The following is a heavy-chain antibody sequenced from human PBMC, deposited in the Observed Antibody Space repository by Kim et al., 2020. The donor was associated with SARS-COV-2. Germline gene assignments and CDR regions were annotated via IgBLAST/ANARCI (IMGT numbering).Heavy chain of an antibody. CDR1: GFTFSTNW. Sequence: GGSLRLSFVDSGFTFSTNWMSWVRQAPGKGLEWVAKIKEDGSERYYAYSVLGRFTISRDNAKNSLYLQMSSLSAEDTAVYYCARDRRYSLDYWGPGTPVTVSS. CDR3: ARDRRYSLDY. J-gene: IGHJ4*02. D-gene: IGHD2-15*01. V-gene: IGHV3-7*01. CDR2: IKEDGSER.